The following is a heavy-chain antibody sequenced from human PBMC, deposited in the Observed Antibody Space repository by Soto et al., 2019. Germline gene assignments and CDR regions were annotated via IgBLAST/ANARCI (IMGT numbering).Heavy chain of an antibody. CDR2: ISSTGGST. CDR3: ARKPLRFLEWSSDYYFDY. CDR1: GFTFSNYA. V-gene: IGHV3-23*01. Sequence: EVQLLESGGGLVQPGGSLRLSCAVSGFTFSNYAMSWVRQAPGKGLEWVSSISSTGGSTYYADSVKGRFTISRDNSKNTLYLQMNSLRAEDAAIYYCARKPLRFLEWSSDYYFDYWAREPWSPSP. J-gene: IGHJ4*02. D-gene: IGHD3-3*01.